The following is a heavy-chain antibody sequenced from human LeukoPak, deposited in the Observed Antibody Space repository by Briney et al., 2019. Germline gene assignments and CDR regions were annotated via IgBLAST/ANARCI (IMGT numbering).Heavy chain of an antibody. CDR3: ARDWDYTFDY. CDR1: GGSISSGSYY. CDR2: IYSSGST. Sequence: SQTLSLTCTVSGGSISSGSYYWSWIRQPAGKGLEWIGRIYSSGSTNYNPSLKSRVTISVDTSKNQFSLKLSSVTAADTAVYYCARDWDYTFDYWGQGTLVTVSS. J-gene: IGHJ4*02. D-gene: IGHD4-11*01. V-gene: IGHV4-61*02.